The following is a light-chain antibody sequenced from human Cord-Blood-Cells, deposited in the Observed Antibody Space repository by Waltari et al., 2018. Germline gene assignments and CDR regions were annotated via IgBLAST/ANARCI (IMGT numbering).Light chain of an antibody. CDR1: SSNIGSNY. V-gene: IGLV1-47*01. CDR3: AAWDDSLSGRV. CDR2: RNN. J-gene: IGLJ3*02. Sequence: QSVLTQPPSASGTPGQRVTISCSGRSSNIGSNYVYWYKQLPGTAPKLLIYRNNQRPYGVPDRFSGSKSGTSASLASSGLRSEDEAAYYCAAWDDSLSGRVFGGGTKLTVL.